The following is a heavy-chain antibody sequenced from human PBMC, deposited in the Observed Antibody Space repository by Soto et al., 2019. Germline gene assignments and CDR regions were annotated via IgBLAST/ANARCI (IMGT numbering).Heavy chain of an antibody. CDR1: GGTFNNYV. Sequence: GASVKVSCKASGGTFNNYVINWVRQAPGQGLEWMAGIIPIFGTPNYAQKFQGRVTITADKSTSTAYMELNSLRSEDTAVYYCAGRCDGTNCLAHFDYWGQGTLVTGS. CDR3: AGRCDGTNCLAHFDY. V-gene: IGHV1-69*06. D-gene: IGHD2-2*01. J-gene: IGHJ4*02. CDR2: IIPIFGTP.